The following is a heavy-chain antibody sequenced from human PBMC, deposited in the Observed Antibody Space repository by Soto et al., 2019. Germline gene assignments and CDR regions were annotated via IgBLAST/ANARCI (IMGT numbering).Heavy chain of an antibody. V-gene: IGHV1-18*04. CDR3: ARGTVTSGRWFGP. CDR1: ASTFTGYT. J-gene: IGHJ5*02. CDR2: ISTFNGNT. Sequence: QVHLVQSGTEVKEPGASVKVSCKASASTFTGYTINWVRQAPGQGLEWMGWISTFNGNTKYAGNFEGRVTITTNTSPNTAYMALTSLTFDYTAVYFWARGTVTSGRWFGPCGQGTLVSVAS. D-gene: IGHD4-17*01.